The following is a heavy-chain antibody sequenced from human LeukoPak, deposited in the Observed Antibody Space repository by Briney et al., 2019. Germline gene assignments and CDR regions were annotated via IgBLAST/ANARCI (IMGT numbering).Heavy chain of an antibody. Sequence: PGGSLRLSCAASGFPFSSYSMNWVRQAPGKGLEWVSYISSSGSTIYYADSVKGRFTISRDNAKNSLYLQMNSLRAEDTAVYYCTRAVQSEYSSSSSYYYYMDVWGKGTTVTVSS. CDR1: GFPFSSYS. J-gene: IGHJ6*03. CDR3: TRAVQSEYSSSSSYYYYMDV. CDR2: ISSSGSTI. V-gene: IGHV3-48*04. D-gene: IGHD6-6*01.